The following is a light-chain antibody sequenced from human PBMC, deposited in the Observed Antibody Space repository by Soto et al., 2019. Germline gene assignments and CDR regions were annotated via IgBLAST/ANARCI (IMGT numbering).Light chain of an antibody. V-gene: IGKV3D-20*02. CDR2: GTS. CDR3: QQRERSPST. CDR1: RSVSSSY. J-gene: IGKJ4*01. Sequence: EILLTQSPSTLSLSPGARVTLSSRASRSVSSSYLAWYQQRPGQAPRLLIYGTSSWATGIPARFSGSGSGTEFTLTISSLQPEDFATYYCQQRERSPSTFGGGTKVDIK.